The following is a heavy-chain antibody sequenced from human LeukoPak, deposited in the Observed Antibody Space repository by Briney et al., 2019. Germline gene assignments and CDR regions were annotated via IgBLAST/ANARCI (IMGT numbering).Heavy chain of an antibody. V-gene: IGHV3-74*01. CDR1: GFTFSSYW. J-gene: IGHJ6*02. CDR2: INSDGSIS. Sequence: PGGSLRLSCAASGFTFSSYWMHWVRQAPGKGLVWVSRINSDGSISTYADSVKGRFTISRDNAKNTLYLQMNSLRAEDTAVYYCARGRYYGMDVWGQGTTVIVSS. CDR3: ARGRYYGMDV.